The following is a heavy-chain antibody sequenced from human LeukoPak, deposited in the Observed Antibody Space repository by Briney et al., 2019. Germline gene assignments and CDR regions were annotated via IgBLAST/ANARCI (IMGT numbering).Heavy chain of an antibody. D-gene: IGHD3-10*01. Sequence: GGSLRLSCAASGFTFSSYSMNWVRQAPGKGLEWVSYISTGSSTIYYADSVKGRFTISRDNAKDTLYLQINSLRAEDTAVYYCARGITGMYYYDPWGQGTLVTVSS. CDR1: GFTFSSYS. J-gene: IGHJ5*02. CDR3: ARGITGMYYYDP. CDR2: ISTGSSTI. V-gene: IGHV3-48*04.